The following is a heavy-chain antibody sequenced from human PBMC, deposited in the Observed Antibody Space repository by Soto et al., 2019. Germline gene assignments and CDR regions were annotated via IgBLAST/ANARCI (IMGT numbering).Heavy chain of an antibody. CDR3: ARPFTDTAMVKPAFDI. J-gene: IGHJ3*02. CDR2: IIPIFGTA. V-gene: IGHV1-69*13. D-gene: IGHD5-18*01. Sequence: SVKVSCKASGGTFSSYAISWVRQAPGQGLEWMGGIIPIFGTANYAQKFQGRVTITADESTSTAYMELSSLRSEDTAVYYCARPFTDTAMVKPAFDIWGQGTMVTVSS. CDR1: GGTFSSYA.